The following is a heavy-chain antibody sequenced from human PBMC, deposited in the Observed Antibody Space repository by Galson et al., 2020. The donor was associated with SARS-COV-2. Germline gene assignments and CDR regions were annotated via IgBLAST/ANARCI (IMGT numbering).Heavy chain of an antibody. CDR3: AKDPSNPIYYSYYYMDV. J-gene: IGHJ6*03. D-gene: IGHD4-4*01. CDR1: GFIFNNYG. Sequence: GESLKISCAASGFIFNNYGMHWVRQAPGKGLEWVAFISFDGSNEDYVDSVKGRFTIVRDNFRNTLSLQMNSLRVEDTAVYYCAKDPSNPIYYSYYYMDVWGKGTTVIVSS. V-gene: IGHV3-30*02. CDR2: ISFDGSNE.